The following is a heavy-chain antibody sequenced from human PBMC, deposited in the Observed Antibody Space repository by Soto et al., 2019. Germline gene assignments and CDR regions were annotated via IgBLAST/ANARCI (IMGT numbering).Heavy chain of an antibody. CDR1: GFTFSSYA. D-gene: IGHD3-10*01. V-gene: IGHV3-23*01. CDR3: SQGYYGSGSLYYFDY. J-gene: IGHJ4*02. CDR2: ISGSGGST. Sequence: GGSLRLSCAASGFTFSSYAMSWVRQAPGKGLEWVSAISGSGGSTYYADSVKGRFTISRDNSKNTLYLQMNSLRAEDTAVYYCSQGYYGSGSLYYFDYWGQGTLVTVSS.